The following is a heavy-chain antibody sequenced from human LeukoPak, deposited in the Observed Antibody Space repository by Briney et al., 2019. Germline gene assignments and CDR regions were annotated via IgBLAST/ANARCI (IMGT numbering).Heavy chain of an antibody. J-gene: IGHJ4*02. V-gene: IGHV4-59*01. CDR2: IYYSGST. D-gene: IGHD6-6*01. CDR1: GGSISSYY. Sequence: SETLSLTCTLSGGSISSYYWSWIRQPAGKGLDWIGYIYYSGSTNHNPSIKSRVTISVHTCKNAFSLKLSSLTAADPAIYYCARADYSISSWAYWGEGTLVTVSS. CDR3: ARADYSISSWAY.